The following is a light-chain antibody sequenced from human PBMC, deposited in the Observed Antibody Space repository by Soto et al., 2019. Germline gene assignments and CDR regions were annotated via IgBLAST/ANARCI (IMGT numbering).Light chain of an antibody. V-gene: IGKV3-15*01. J-gene: IGKJ5*01. Sequence: ELVMAQSPATLSVSPGERATLSCRASQSVSSNLAWYQQKPGQAPRLLIYGASTRATGIPARFSGSGSGTEFTLTISSLQSEDFAVYYCQQYGSSPVTFGQGTRLEI. CDR2: GAS. CDR3: QQYGSSPVT. CDR1: QSVSSN.